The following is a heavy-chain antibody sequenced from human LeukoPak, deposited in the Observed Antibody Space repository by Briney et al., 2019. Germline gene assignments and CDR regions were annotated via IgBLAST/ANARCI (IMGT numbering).Heavy chain of an antibody. CDR2: ISAYNGNT. CDR3: ARAPAGYSSSWYSDY. D-gene: IGHD6-13*01. J-gene: IGHJ4*02. CDR1: GYTFTSYG. V-gene: IGHV1-18*01. Sequence: GSVKVSCKASGYTFTSYGISWVRQAPGQGLEWMGWISAYNGNTNYAQKLQGRVTMTTDTSTSTAYMELRSLRSDDTAVYYCARAPAGYSSSWYSDYWGQGTLVTVSS.